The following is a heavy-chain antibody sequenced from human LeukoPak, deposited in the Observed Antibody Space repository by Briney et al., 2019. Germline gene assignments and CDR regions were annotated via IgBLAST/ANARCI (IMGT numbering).Heavy chain of an antibody. CDR1: GFTFSSYS. D-gene: IGHD3-22*01. J-gene: IGHJ1*01. CDR2: ISSSSSTI. CDR3: ARPPAPYYYDSSGYYERPLPGAEYFQH. Sequence: GSLRLSCAASGFTFSSYSMNWVRQAPGKGLEWVSYISSSSSTIYYADSVKGRFTISRDNAKNSLYLQMNSLRAEDTAVYYCARPPAPYYYDSSGYYERPLPGAEYFQHWGQGTLVTVSS. V-gene: IGHV3-48*04.